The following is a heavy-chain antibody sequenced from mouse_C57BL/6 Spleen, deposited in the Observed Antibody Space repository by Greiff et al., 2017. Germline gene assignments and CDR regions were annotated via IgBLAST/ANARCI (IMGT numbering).Heavy chain of an antibody. CDR3: ACFFTTVFAYFDY. V-gene: IGHV1-82*01. J-gene: IGHJ2*01. D-gene: IGHD1-1*01. CDR2: IYPGDGDT. CDR1: GYAFSSYW. Sequence: QVQLQQSGPELVKPGASVKISCKASGYAFSSYWMNWVKQRPGKGLEWIGRIYPGDGDTNYNGKFKGKAKLTADKSSSTAYMHLSSLTAEVSAVYFCACFFTTVFAYFDYWGPGTTLTVSS.